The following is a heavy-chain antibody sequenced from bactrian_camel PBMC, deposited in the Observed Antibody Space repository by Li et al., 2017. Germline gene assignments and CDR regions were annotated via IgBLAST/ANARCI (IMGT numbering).Heavy chain of an antibody. D-gene: IGHD1*01. Sequence: VQLVESGGGSVQPGGSLKLSCATSGFTFSSYAMSWVRQAPGKGLEWVSAINFSGGSTFYAGSVKGRFTISQDNAKNTVYLQMNSLKPEDAGMYYCATNVVLGMCPRAYEWRYWGQGTQVTVS. CDR1: GFTFSSYA. CDR3: ATNVVLGMCPRAYEWRY. V-gene: IGHV3S40*01. J-gene: IGHJ4*01. CDR2: INFSGGST.